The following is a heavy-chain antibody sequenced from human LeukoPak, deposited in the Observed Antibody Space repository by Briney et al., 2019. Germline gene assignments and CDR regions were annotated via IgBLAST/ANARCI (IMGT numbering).Heavy chain of an antibody. Sequence: PSETLSLTCTVSGGSISSSSYYWGWIRQPPGKGLEWIGSIYYSGSTYYNPSLKSRVTISVDTSKNQFSLKLSSVTAADTAVYYCAGVISLWFAFDIWGQGTMVTVSS. V-gene: IGHV4-39*07. CDR2: IYYSGST. J-gene: IGHJ3*02. CDR1: GGSISSSSYY. D-gene: IGHD3-10*01. CDR3: AGVISLWFAFDI.